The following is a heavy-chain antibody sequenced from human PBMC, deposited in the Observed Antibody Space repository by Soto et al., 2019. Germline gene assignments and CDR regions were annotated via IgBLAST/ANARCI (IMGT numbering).Heavy chain of an antibody. J-gene: IGHJ4*02. CDR3: AKSLKIFGLATTRSGPLDS. D-gene: IGHD3-3*01. Sequence: LRLSCAASGFTFDNYAMHWVRQAPGKGLEWVSGISWNSGNIGYADSVKGRFTIARGNAKTSLYLEMNSLRAEDTALYYCAKSLKIFGLATTRSGPLDSWGQGSLVTVSS. V-gene: IGHV3-9*01. CDR2: ISWNSGNI. CDR1: GFTFDNYA.